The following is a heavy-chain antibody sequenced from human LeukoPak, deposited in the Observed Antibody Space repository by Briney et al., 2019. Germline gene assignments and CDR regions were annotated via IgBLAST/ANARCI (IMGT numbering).Heavy chain of an antibody. CDR2: ISSSSSYI. Sequence: GGSLRLSCAASGFTFSSYSMNWVRQAPGKGLEWVSSISSSSSYIYYADSVKGRFTVSRDNAKNSLYLQMNSPRAEDTAVYYCARGIVGATVPFDYWGQGTLVTVSS. CDR3: ARGIVGATVPFDY. D-gene: IGHD1-26*01. CDR1: GFTFSSYS. J-gene: IGHJ4*02. V-gene: IGHV3-21*01.